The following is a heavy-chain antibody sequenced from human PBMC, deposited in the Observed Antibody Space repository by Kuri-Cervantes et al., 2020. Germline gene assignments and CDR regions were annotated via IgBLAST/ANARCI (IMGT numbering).Heavy chain of an antibody. D-gene: IGHD3-22*01. CDR2: IYYSGST. CDR3: ARLYYYDSSGYYSYYYGMDV. Sequence: LRLSCTVSGGSISSGGYYWSWIRQHPGKGLEWIGYIYYSGSTYYNPSLKSRVTISVDTSKNQFSLKLSSVTAADTAVYYCARLYYYDSSGYYSYYYGMDVWGQGTTVTVSS. J-gene: IGHJ6*02. CDR1: GGSISSGGYY. V-gene: IGHV4-31*03.